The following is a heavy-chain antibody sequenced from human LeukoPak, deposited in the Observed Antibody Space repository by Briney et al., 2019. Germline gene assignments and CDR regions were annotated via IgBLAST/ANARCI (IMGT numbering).Heavy chain of an antibody. CDR2: ISWDGGST. D-gene: IGHD2-8*02. V-gene: IGHV3-43*01. Sequence: GGSLRLSCAASGFPFDDYTMHWVRQAPGKGLEWVSLISWDGGSTYYADSVKGRFTVSRDNSRNSLYLQMNNLRTEDTALYFCAKSTVLDFYYYYMDVWGKGTTVTISS. CDR3: AKSTVLDFYYYYMDV. J-gene: IGHJ6*03. CDR1: GFPFDDYT.